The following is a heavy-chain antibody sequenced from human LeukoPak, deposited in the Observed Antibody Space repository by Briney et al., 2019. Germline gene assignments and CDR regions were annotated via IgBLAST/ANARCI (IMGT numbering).Heavy chain of an antibody. CDR3: AREDTAMVARRNSYYYYGMDV. Sequence: SQTLSLTCAISGDSVSSNSAAWNWIRQSPSRGLEWLGRTYYRSKWYNDYAVSVKSRITINPDTSKNQFPLQLNSVTPEDTAVYYCAREDTAMVARRNSYYYYGMDVWGQGTTVTVSS. CDR2: TYYRSKWYN. J-gene: IGHJ6*02. D-gene: IGHD5-18*01. CDR1: GDSVSSNSAA. V-gene: IGHV6-1*01.